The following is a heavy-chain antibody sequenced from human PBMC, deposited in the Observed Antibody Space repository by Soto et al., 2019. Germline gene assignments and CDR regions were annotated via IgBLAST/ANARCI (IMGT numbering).Heavy chain of an antibody. J-gene: IGHJ4*02. CDR3: AKVPLRPDSFDY. Sequence: EVQLLDSGGGLAQPGGSLRVSCAASGFIFNNYAMNWVRQAPGEGLQWVAGISASGVSTYYADSVKGRFIISRDNSKNTLFLQMNSLRAEDTAIYCCAKVPLRPDSFDYWGLGTLVTVSS. CDR2: ISASGVST. D-gene: IGHD4-17*01. V-gene: IGHV3-23*01. CDR1: GFIFNNYA.